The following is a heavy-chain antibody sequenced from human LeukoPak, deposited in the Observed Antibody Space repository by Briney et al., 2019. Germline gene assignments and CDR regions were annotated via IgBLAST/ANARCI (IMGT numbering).Heavy chain of an antibody. Sequence: GGSLRLSCAASGFTFSSYWMHWVRQAPGKGLVWISRINIDGSITTYADSVKGRFTISRDNTKNTLYLQMNSLRAEDTAMYYCARLNDNTARFDPWGQGTLVTVSS. CDR2: INIDGSIT. CDR3: ARLNDNTARFDP. J-gene: IGHJ5*02. D-gene: IGHD1-1*01. CDR1: GFTFSSYW. V-gene: IGHV3-74*01.